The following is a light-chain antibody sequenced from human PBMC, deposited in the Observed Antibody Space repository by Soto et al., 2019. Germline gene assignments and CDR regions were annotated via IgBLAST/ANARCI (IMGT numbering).Light chain of an antibody. V-gene: IGLV2-14*01. Sequence: QSVLTQPASVSGSPGQSIAISCTGTSSDVGGYNYVSWYQQHPGKAPKLMIYDVSNRPSGVSNRFSGSKSGNTASLTISGLQPEDEADYYCSSYTSNSTRLFGGGTKVTV. CDR2: DVS. CDR1: SSDVGGYNY. CDR3: SSYTSNSTRL. J-gene: IGLJ2*01.